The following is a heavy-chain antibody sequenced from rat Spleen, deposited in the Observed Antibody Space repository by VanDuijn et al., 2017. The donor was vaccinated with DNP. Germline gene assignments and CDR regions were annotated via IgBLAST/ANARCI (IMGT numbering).Heavy chain of an antibody. D-gene: IGHD1-10*01. CDR2: IGPSGAYT. V-gene: IGHV5-25*01. J-gene: IGHJ2*01. CDR3: ATPSLITTTDY. CDR1: GFTFSNYD. Sequence: EVQLVESGGGLVQPGRSLKLSCAASGFTFSNYDMAWVRQAPTKGLEWVACIGPSGAYTYYRDSVKGRFSVSRDNAKSTLYLQMDSLRSEDTATYYWATPSLITTTDYWGQGVMVTVSS.